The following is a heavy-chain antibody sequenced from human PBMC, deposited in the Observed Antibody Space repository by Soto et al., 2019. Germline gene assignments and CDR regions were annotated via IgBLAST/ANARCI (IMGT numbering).Heavy chain of an antibody. CDR1: GFTLRNYA. CDR3: AKAKNDYNWDNRPPFDY. J-gene: IGHJ4*02. Sequence: GGSLRLSCEASGFTLRNYAMTWVRQAPGKGLERVSLISANDVGTYYAESVKTRFTISTDQSRNTVYLQMDSLRADDTAIYYCAKAKNDYNWDNRPPFDYWGQGTLVTVSS. V-gene: IGHV3-23*01. D-gene: IGHD1-20*01. CDR2: ISANDVGT.